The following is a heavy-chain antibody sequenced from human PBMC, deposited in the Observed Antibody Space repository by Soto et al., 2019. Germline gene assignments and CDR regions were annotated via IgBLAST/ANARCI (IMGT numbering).Heavy chain of an antibody. CDR3: AKPPLTYSPDSEGHQFHX. V-gene: IGHV3-23*01. J-gene: IGHJ5*02. Sequence: GGSLRLSFVGSGLKFNTYVISWVRQPPGKGLEWVGCVSWSGERTLYAYFVRVRFTVSRDNYANTVYLHLDSLRAEDAALYFCAKPPLTYSPDSEGHQFHXWGQGSLVTVSX. CDR1: GLKFNTYV. CDR2: VSWSGERT. D-gene: IGHD3-9*01.